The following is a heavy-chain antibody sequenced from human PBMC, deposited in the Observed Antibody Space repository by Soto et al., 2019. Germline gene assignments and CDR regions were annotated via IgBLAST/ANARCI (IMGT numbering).Heavy chain of an antibody. J-gene: IGHJ6*02. CDR1: GYTFTSYG. CDR2: ISAYNGNT. V-gene: IGHV1-18*01. CDR3: ARVGKIFVLVIVYYSYGMDV. Sequence: ASVKVSCKASGYTFTSYGISWVRQAPGQGLEWMGWISAYNGNTNYAQKLQGRVTMTTDTSTSTAYMELRSLRSDDTAVYYCARVGKIFVLVIVYYSYGMDVSGPATMVT. D-gene: IGHD3-3*01.